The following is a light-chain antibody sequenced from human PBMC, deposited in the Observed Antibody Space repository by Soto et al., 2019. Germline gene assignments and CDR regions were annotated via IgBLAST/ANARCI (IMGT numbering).Light chain of an antibody. CDR3: QQRSNWPALT. V-gene: IGKV3-11*01. CDR1: QSISSY. Sequence: EIVLTQSPATLSLSPGERATLSCRASQSISSYLAWYQQKPGQGPRLLIYDASNRATGIPARFSGSGSGTGFTLTISSLEPEDVAVYYCQQRSNWPALTFGGGTKVEIK. J-gene: IGKJ4*01. CDR2: DAS.